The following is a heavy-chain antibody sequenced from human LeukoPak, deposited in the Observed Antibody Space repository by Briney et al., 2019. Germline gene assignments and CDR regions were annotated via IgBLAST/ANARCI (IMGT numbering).Heavy chain of an antibody. CDR3: ARVRGYCSSTSCYPGAFDI. CDR2: IYTSGST. Sequence: SETLSLTCTVSGGSISSYYWSWIRQPAGKGLEWIRRIYTSGSTNYNPSLKSRVTMSVDTSKNQFSLKLSSVTAADTAVYYCARVRGYCSSTSCYPGAFDIWGQGTMVTVSS. D-gene: IGHD2-2*01. J-gene: IGHJ3*02. V-gene: IGHV4-4*07. CDR1: GGSISSYY.